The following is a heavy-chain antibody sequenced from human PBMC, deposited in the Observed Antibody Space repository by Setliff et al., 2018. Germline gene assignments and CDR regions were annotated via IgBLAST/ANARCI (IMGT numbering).Heavy chain of an antibody. CDR3: VRTLFLQYYGGRSGGYFDY. CDR1: GITISNNF. CDR2: IFSDGST. Sequence: GSLRLSCVVSGITISNNFWSWVRQAPGKGLEWVSIIFSDGSTYYADSVKGRFTISRDISTSTLYLHMNSLRAEDTAVYYCVRTLFLQYYGGRSGGYFDYWGQGSLVTVSS. J-gene: IGHJ4*02. D-gene: IGHD4-17*01. V-gene: IGHV3-66*01.